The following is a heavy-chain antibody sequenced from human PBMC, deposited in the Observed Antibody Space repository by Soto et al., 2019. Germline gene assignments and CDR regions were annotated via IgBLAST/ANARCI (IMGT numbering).Heavy chain of an antibody. CDR2: INPNSGGT. CDR1: GYTFTGYY. CDR3: ARAEGQLWLRSWYFDL. J-gene: IGHJ2*01. D-gene: IGHD5-18*01. V-gene: IGHV1-2*02. Sequence: ASVKVSCKASGYTFTGYYMHWVRQAPGQGLEWMGWINPNSGGTNYAQKFQGRVTMTRDTSISTAYMELSRLRSDDTAVYYCARAEGQLWLRSWYFDLWGRGTLVTVS.